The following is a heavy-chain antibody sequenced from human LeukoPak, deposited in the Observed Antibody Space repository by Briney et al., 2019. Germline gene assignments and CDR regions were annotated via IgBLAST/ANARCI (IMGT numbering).Heavy chain of an antibody. CDR2: IYYSGST. CDR1: GGSISSSSYY. CDR3: ARPGGYCSSTSCYSGPGDYGMDV. Sequence: SETLSLTCAVSGGSISSSSYYWGWIRQPPGKGLEWIGSIYYSGSTYYNPSLKSRVTIPVDTSKNQFSLKLSSVTAADTAVYYCARPGGYCSSTSCYSGPGDYGMDVWGQGTTVTVSS. D-gene: IGHD2-2*01. V-gene: IGHV4-39*01. J-gene: IGHJ6*02.